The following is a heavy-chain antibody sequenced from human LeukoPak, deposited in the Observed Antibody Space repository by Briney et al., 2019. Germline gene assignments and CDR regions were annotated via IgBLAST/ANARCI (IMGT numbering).Heavy chain of an antibody. CDR2: IKQDGSEK. Sequence: GGSLRLSCAASGFTFSSYWMSWFRQAPGKGLKWVANIKQDGSEKCCMDSVQGRFTISSDNAKSSLYLQRDSLRAEDTAGYYCGRDSVRGQQLLAWDNWFDPWGQGSLGTVSS. V-gene: IGHV3-7*01. D-gene: IGHD6-13*01. CDR3: GRDSVRGQQLLAWDNWFDP. J-gene: IGHJ5*02. CDR1: GFTFSSYW.